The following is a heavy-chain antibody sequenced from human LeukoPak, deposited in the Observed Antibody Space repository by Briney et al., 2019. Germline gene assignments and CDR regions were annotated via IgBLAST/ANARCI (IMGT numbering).Heavy chain of an antibody. CDR2: IYQSGST. Sequence: PSGTLSLTCAVSGGSISSSNCWSWVRQPPGKGLEWIGEIYQSGSTSYNPSLKSRVTISLDRSNNQFSLNLRSVTAADSAVYYCAGQTYYDILTGYYTLTTDSFDIWGQGTTVTVAS. CDR3: AGQTYYDILTGYYTLTTDSFDI. J-gene: IGHJ3*02. D-gene: IGHD3-9*01. V-gene: IGHV4-4*02. CDR1: GGSISSSNC.